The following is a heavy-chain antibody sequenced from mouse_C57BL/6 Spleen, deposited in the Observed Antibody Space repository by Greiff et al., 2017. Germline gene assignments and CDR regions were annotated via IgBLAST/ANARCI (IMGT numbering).Heavy chain of an antibody. CDR1: GYTFTDYY. V-gene: IGHV1-75*01. CDR3: ARSARFYYFDY. Sequence: QVQLQQSGPELVKPGASVKISCRASGYTFTDYYINWVKQRPGQGLEWIGWIFPGSGSTYYNEKFKGKATLTVDKSYGTAYMLLSSLTSEDSAVYFCARSARFYYFDYWGQGTTLTVSS. D-gene: IGHD1-1*01. J-gene: IGHJ2*01. CDR2: IFPGSGST.